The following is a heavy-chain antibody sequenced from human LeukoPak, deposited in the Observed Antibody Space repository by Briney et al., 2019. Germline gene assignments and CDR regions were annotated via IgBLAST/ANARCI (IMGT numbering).Heavy chain of an antibody. CDR3: ARRRVYDILTSYAFDI. CDR2: INPNSGGT. V-gene: IGHV1-2*02. D-gene: IGHD3-9*01. J-gene: IGHJ3*02. CDR1: GYTFTGYY. Sequence: ASVKVSCKASGYTFTGYYMHWVRQAPGQGLEWMGWINPNSGGTNYAQKFQGRVAMTRDTSISTAYMELSSLRSDDTTVYYCARRRVYDILTSYAFDIWGQGTMVTVSS.